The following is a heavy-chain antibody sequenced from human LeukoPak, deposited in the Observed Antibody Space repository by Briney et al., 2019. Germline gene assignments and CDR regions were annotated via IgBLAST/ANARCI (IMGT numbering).Heavy chain of an antibody. Sequence: GGSLRLSCAASGFTFSTYSMTWVRQAPGKGLEWVSSISTSSNYIYYADSVRGRFTISRGNAKNSLYLQMNSLSAEDTAVYYCARAKTYYYDSPTIWGQGTLVTVSS. J-gene: IGHJ3*02. V-gene: IGHV3-21*01. CDR1: GFTFSTYS. D-gene: IGHD3-22*01. CDR2: ISTSSNYI. CDR3: ARAKTYYYDSPTI.